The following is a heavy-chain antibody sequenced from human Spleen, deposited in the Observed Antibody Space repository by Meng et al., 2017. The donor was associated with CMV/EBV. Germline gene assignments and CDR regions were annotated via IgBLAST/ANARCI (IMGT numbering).Heavy chain of an antibody. CDR1: GGSISSSSYY. D-gene: IGHD4-11*01. J-gene: IGHJ6*02. Sequence: SETLSLTCTVSGGSISSSSYYWSWIRQPPGKGLEWIGYIYYSGSTNYNPSLKSRVTISVDTSKNQFSLKLSSVTAADTAVYYCARDRVTTGANYGMDVWGQGTTVTVSS. V-gene: IGHV4-61*01. CDR3: ARDRVTTGANYGMDV. CDR2: IYYSGST.